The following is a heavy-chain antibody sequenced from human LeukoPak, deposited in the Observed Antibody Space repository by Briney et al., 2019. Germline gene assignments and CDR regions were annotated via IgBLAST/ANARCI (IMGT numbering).Heavy chain of an antibody. J-gene: IGHJ4*02. CDR3: AKDSGGCTYVFDY. Sequence: PGGSLRLSCAASGFTFSSYGMHWVRQAPGKGLEWVAVISYDGSNKYYGDSVKGRFTISRDNSKNTLYLQMNSLRAEDTAVYYCAKDSGGCTYVFDYWGQGTLVTVSS. CDR1: GFTFSSYG. D-gene: IGHD5-18*01. V-gene: IGHV3-30*18. CDR2: ISYDGSNK.